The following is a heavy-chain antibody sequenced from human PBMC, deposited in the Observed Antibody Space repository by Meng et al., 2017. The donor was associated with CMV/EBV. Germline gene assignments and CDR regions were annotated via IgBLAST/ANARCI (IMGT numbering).Heavy chain of an antibody. CDR3: ARELYYYDSSGYPQGNAFDI. CDR2: IKHDGSEK. V-gene: IGHV3-7*01. J-gene: IGHJ3*02. D-gene: IGHD3-22*01. Sequence: GGSLRLSCTVSGGSISSYYWSWIRQPPGKGLEWVANIKHDGSEKYYVDSVKGRFTISRDNAKNSLYLQMNSLRAEDTAVYYCARELYYYDSSGYPQGNAFDIWGQGTMVTVSS. CDR1: GGSISSYY.